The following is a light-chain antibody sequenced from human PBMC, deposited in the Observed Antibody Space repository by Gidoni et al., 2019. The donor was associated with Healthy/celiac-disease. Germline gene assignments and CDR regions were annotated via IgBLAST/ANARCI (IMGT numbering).Light chain of an antibody. Sequence: IVMTPSPHSLAVSLGERATINCKSSQSVLYSSNNKNYLDWYQQKPGQPPKLLIYWASTRESGVPDRFSGSGSGTDFTLTISSLQAEDVAVYYCQQYYSPLTFGGGTKVEIK. CDR3: QQYYSPLT. CDR1: QSVLYSSNNKNY. J-gene: IGKJ4*01. CDR2: WAS. V-gene: IGKV4-1*01.